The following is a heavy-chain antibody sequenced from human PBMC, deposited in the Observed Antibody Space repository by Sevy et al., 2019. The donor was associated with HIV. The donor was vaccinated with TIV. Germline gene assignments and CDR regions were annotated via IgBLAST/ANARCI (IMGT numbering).Heavy chain of an antibody. CDR3: VSSMIRGVGDY. CDR1: GFTFSSYT. CDR2: ISYDGNNK. Sequence: GGSLRLSCAASGFTFSSYTMFWIRQAPGKGLEWMASISYDGNNKYYADSVKGRFTISRDNSKNTLYVQMNSLRPEDTAVYYCVSSMIRGVGDYWGQGTLVTVSS. J-gene: IGHJ4*02. V-gene: IGHV3-30-3*01. D-gene: IGHD3-10*01.